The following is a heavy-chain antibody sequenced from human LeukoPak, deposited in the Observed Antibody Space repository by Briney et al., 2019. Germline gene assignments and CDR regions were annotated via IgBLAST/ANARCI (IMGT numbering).Heavy chain of an antibody. CDR3: AKDFTFGGVIADYYYYYGMDV. CDR1: GFNFSSYW. J-gene: IGHJ6*02. Sequence: GGSLRLSCAASGFNFSSYWMSWVRQAPGKGLEWVANIKKDGSEKHYVDSVKGRFTISRDNAKGSLYLQMNSLRAEDTAVYYCAKDFTFGGVIADYYYYYGMDVWGQGTTVTVSS. CDR2: IKKDGSEK. V-gene: IGHV3-7*04. D-gene: IGHD3-16*02.